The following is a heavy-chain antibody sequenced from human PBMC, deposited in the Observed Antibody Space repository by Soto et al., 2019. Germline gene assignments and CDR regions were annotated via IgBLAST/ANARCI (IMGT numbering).Heavy chain of an antibody. D-gene: IGHD3-3*01. CDR3: ARDKDDFWSGYGSFDY. CDR2: IWYDGSNK. Sequence: GGSLRLSCAASGFTFSSYGMHWVRQAPGKGLEWVAVIWYDGSNKYYADSVKGRFTISRDNSKNTLYLQMNSLRAEDTAVYYCARDKDDFWSGYGSFDYWGQGTLVTVS. V-gene: IGHV3-33*01. J-gene: IGHJ4*02. CDR1: GFTFSSYG.